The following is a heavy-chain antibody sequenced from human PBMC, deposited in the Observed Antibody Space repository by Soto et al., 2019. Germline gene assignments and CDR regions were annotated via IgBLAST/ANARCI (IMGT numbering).Heavy chain of an antibody. D-gene: IGHD4-4*01. V-gene: IGHV4-59*01. Sequence: SETLSLTCTVSGGSISSYYWSWIRQPPGKGLEWIGYIYYSGSTNYNPSLKSRVTISVDTSKNQFSLKLSSVTAADTAVYYCARVRTTNYYYYYYMDVWGKGTTVT. CDR2: IYYSGST. CDR1: GGSISSYY. J-gene: IGHJ6*03. CDR3: ARVRTTNYYYYYYMDV.